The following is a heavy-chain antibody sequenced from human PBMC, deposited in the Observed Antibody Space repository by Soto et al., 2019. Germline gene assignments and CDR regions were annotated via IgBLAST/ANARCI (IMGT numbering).Heavy chain of an antibody. CDR3: AHTQALGAFDI. Sequence: QITLKESGPTLVKPTQTLTLTCTFSGFSLSTSGVGVGWIRQPPGKALEWLALIYWNDDKRYSPSLKSRLTITKDTSKNQAVLTMTNMDPVDTATYYCAHTQALGAFDIWGQGTMVTVSS. CDR2: IYWNDDK. J-gene: IGHJ3*02. CDR1: GFSLSTSGVG. V-gene: IGHV2-5*01. D-gene: IGHD3-16*01.